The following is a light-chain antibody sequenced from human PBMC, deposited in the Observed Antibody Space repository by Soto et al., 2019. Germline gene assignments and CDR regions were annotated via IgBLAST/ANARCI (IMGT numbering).Light chain of an antibody. CDR3: SSYTSDNRSYV. Sequence: QSALTQPASVSGSPGQSITISCTGTSSDVGAYTSVSWYQQHPGKAPKLMIYEVSNRPSGVSNRFSGSKSGNTASLTISGLQADDEAHYYCSSYTSDNRSYVFGTGTKLTVL. CDR1: SSDVGAYTS. J-gene: IGLJ1*01. CDR2: EVS. V-gene: IGLV2-14*01.